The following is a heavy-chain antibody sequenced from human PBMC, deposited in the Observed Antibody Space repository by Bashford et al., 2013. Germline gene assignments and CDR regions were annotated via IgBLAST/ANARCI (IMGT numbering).Heavy chain of an antibody. CDR1: GASISNDNW. Sequence: SSETLSLTCAVSGASISNDNWWTWVRQPPGKGLEWIGEIHHSGATNYNPSLKSRVTTSLDKSKSHFSLKLNSVTAADTAVYYCAKLYSTSSDWGQGTLVTVSS. D-gene: IGHD6-6*01. V-gene: IGHV4-4*02. CDR3: AKLYSTSSD. J-gene: IGHJ4*02. CDR2: IHHSGAT.